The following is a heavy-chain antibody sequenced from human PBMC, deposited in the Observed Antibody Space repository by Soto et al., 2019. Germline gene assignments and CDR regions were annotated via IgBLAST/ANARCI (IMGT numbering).Heavy chain of an antibody. CDR2: INPSGGST. J-gene: IGHJ4*02. V-gene: IGHV1-46*01. Sequence: QVQLVQSGAEVKKPGASVKVSCKASGYTFSSYHMHWVRDAPGQGLEWMGIINPSGGSTTYAPQFQGRLTMTRATSTSTVYLELSSLRSEDPAVFYCARDDGSGSSSISDCWGQGTLVTVSS. CDR1: GYTFSSYH. D-gene: IGHD3-22*01. CDR3: ARDDGSGSSSISDC.